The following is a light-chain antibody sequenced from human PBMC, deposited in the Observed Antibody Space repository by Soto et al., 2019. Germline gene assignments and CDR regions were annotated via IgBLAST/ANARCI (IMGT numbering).Light chain of an antibody. CDR1: QGVSSSY. J-gene: IGKJ4*01. CDR3: QHYRTS. Sequence: EIVLTQSPGTLSLSPGERATLSCRASQGVSSSYLAWYQQKPGQPPRLLIYGASSRATGIPDRFSGSWSGKVFTLTITRLEPEDFAVYYCQHYRTSFGGGTKVEIK. CDR2: GAS. V-gene: IGKV3-20*01.